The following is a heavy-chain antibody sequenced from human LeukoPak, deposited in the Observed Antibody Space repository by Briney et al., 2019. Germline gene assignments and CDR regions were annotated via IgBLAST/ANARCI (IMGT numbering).Heavy chain of an antibody. D-gene: IGHD3-22*01. Sequence: PGGSLRLSCAVSGFTFRNSWMSWVRHAPGKGLEWVANIEVDGSEKYYVDSVEGRFDISRDNAKNSLYLQRNSLRGEDTAVYYCAKAGSSVFWDWGQGTLVTVSS. CDR2: IEVDGSEK. J-gene: IGHJ4*02. CDR3: AKAGSSVFWD. V-gene: IGHV3-7*01. CDR1: GFTFRNSW.